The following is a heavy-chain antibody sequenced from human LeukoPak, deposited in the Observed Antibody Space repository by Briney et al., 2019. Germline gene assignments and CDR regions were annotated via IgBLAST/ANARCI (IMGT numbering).Heavy chain of an antibody. J-gene: IGHJ6*03. V-gene: IGHV3-11*01. D-gene: IGHD6-19*01. Sequence: PGGSLRLSCAASGFTFSDYYMSWIRQAPGKGLEWVSYISRGGNTIYYADSVKGRFIISRDNAKNSLYLQVNSLRAEDTAVYYCARELTVAGHYMDVWGKGTTVTVSS. CDR1: GFTFSDYY. CDR2: ISRGGNTI. CDR3: ARELTVAGHYMDV.